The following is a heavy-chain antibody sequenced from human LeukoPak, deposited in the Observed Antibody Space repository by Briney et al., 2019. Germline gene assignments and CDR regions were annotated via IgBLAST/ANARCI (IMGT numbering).Heavy chain of an antibody. CDR2: IYSGGTT. Sequence: GGSLRLSCAASGFTFSIYAMSWVRQAPGKGLEWVSVIYSGGTTFYADSVKGRFTISRDNSKNTLYLQMNSLRAEDTAVYYCARDSYCSGGSCYSDYWGQGTLVTVSS. CDR3: ARDSYCSGGSCYSDY. CDR1: GFTFSIYA. D-gene: IGHD2-15*01. V-gene: IGHV3-53*01. J-gene: IGHJ4*02.